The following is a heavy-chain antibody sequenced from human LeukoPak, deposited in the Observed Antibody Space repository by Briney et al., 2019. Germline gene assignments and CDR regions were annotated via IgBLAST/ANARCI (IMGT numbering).Heavy chain of an antibody. CDR2: MNPNSGNT. Sequence: ASVKVSCKASGYTFTSYDINWVRQSTGQGLEWMGWMNPNSGNTAYAQKFQGRVTMSRDTSISTAYMELSSLRSEDTAVYYCARLPKYSRPLDYWGQGTLVTVSS. CDR3: ARLPKYSRPLDY. J-gene: IGHJ4*02. V-gene: IGHV1-8*01. D-gene: IGHD6-6*01. CDR1: GYTFTSYD.